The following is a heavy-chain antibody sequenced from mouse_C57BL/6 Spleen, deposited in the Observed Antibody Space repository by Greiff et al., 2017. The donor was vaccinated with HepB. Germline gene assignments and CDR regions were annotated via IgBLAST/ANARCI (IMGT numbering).Heavy chain of an antibody. D-gene: IGHD4-1*01. Sequence: QVQLQQPGAELVKPGASVKLSCKASGYTFTSYWMQWVKQRPGQGLEWIGEIDPSDSYTNYNQKFKGKATLTVDTSSSTAYMQLSSLTSEDSAVYYCARRVWEFAYWGQGTLVTVSA. V-gene: IGHV1-50*01. CDR1: GYTFTSYW. CDR2: IDPSDSYT. J-gene: IGHJ3*01. CDR3: ARRVWEFAY.